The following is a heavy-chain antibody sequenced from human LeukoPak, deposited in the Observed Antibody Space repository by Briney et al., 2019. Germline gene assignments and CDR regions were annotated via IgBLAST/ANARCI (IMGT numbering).Heavy chain of an antibody. J-gene: IGHJ4*02. Sequence: GGSLRLSCAASGFTFSSYAMSWVRQAPGKGLEWVSAISDSGGSTYYADSVKGRFTISRDNSKNTLYLQMNSLRAEDTAVYYCAKVPGIGQGGLYFDYWGQGTLVTVSS. D-gene: IGHD2-21*01. V-gene: IGHV3-23*01. CDR2: ISDSGGST. CDR3: AKVPGIGQGGLYFDY. CDR1: GFTFSSYA.